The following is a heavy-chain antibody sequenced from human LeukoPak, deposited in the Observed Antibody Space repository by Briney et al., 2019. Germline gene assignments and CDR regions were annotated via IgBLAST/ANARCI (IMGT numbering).Heavy chain of an antibody. CDR3: ARVDTAMVTAPDY. Sequence: SVKVSFKASGGTFIIYAISWVRQAPGQGLEWMGRIIPILGIANYAQKFQGRVTITADKSTSTAYMELSSLRSEDTAVYYCARVDTAMVTAPDYWGQGTLVTVSS. V-gene: IGHV1-69*04. CDR1: GGTFIIYA. CDR2: IIPILGIA. D-gene: IGHD5-18*01. J-gene: IGHJ4*02.